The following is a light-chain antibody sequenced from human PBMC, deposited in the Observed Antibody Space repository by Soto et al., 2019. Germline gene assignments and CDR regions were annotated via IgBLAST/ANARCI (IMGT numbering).Light chain of an antibody. CDR1: SSDVGSYNY. V-gene: IGLV2-11*01. Sequence: QSALTQPRSVSGSPGQSVTISCTGTSSDVGSYNYVSWYQQHPGKAPKLMIYDVSKRPSGVPDRFSGSKSGNTASLTISGLQAEHEAEYYCCSYAGSYVFGAGTKLTVL. CDR2: DVS. J-gene: IGLJ1*01. CDR3: CSYAGSYV.